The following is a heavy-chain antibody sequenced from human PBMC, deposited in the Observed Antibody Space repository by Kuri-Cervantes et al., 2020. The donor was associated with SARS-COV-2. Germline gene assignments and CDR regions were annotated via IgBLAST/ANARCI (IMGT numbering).Heavy chain of an antibody. J-gene: IGHJ4*02. CDR1: GFTFSSYG. CDR3: AKDYSVLRFLGGRGGFDY. D-gene: IGHD3-3*01. V-gene: IGHV3-23*01. Sequence: GESLKISCAASGFTFSSYGMSWVRQALGKGLEWVSAISGSGGSTYYADSVKGRFTISRDNSKNTLYLQMNSLRAEDTAVYYCAKDYSVLRFLGGRGGFDYWGRGTLVTVSS. CDR2: ISGSGGST.